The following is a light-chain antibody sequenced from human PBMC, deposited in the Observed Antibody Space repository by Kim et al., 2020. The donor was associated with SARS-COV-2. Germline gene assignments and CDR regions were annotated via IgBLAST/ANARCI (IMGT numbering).Light chain of an antibody. J-gene: IGKJ2*03. CDR1: HDINDG. CDR3: LQDFTIPYS. CDR2: AAS. Sequence: SASVGDRVTITCRTSHDINDGLSWYQQKPGQAPTLLIYAASRLQGGVPSRFSGSGSGKDFTLTINSLQAEDGASYYCLQDFTIPYSFGQGTKLE. V-gene: IGKV1-6*01.